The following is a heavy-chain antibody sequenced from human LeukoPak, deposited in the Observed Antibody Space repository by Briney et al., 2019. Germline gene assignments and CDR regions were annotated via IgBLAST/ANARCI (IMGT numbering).Heavy chain of an antibody. CDR3: AKGTSSGYYYDAFDI. D-gene: IGHD3-22*01. Sequence: PGGSLRLSCAASGFTFSSYSMNWVRQAPGKGLEWVSSISSSGSTIYYADSVKGRFTISRDNAKNSLYLQMNSLRAEDTAVYYCAKGTSSGYYYDAFDIWGQGTMVTVSS. CDR2: ISSSGSTI. V-gene: IGHV3-21*04. CDR1: GFTFSSYS. J-gene: IGHJ3*02.